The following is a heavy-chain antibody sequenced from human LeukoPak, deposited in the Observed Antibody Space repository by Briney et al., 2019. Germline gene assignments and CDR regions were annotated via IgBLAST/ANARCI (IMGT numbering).Heavy chain of an antibody. D-gene: IGHD3-9*01. J-gene: IGHJ3*02. CDR2: IYYSGST. V-gene: IGHV4-39*01. CDR3: AGAMTGNDAFDI. Sequence: NPSETLSLTCTVSGGSISSSSYYWGWIGQPPGKGLEWIGSIYYSGSTYYNPSLKSRVTISVDTSKNQFSLKLSSVTAADTAVYYCAGAMTGNDAFDIWGQGTMVTVSS. CDR1: GGSISSSSYY.